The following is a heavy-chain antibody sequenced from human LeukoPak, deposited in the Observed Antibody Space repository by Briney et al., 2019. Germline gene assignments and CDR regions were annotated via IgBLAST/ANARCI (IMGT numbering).Heavy chain of an antibody. V-gene: IGHV4-61*08. CDR2: IHRTGST. D-gene: IGHD3-10*01. CDR3: ASLAEGESGRGS. J-gene: IGHJ5*02. Sequence: SETLSLTCTVSGASVGGAGSHWMWIRQPPGKGLEYIGNIHRTGSTDYKPSLRSRVTISVDTSNNHFSLTLRSVTAADTAVYYCASLAEGESGRGSWGQGTFVTVSP. CDR1: GASVGGAGSH.